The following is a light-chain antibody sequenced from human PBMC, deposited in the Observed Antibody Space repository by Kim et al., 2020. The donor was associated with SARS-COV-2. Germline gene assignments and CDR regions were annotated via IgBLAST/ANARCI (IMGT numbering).Light chain of an antibody. CDR1: QSVSSY. J-gene: IGKJ4*01. Sequence: EIVLTQSPVTLFLSPGERATPPCRPSQSVSSYLAWYQQIPGQAPRLLIYDASNRATGIPVRFSGSGSGTNFTLTISSLEPEDFALYYCQHRSIWPLTFGGGTKVDIK. CDR2: DAS. V-gene: IGKV3-11*01. CDR3: QHRSIWPLT.